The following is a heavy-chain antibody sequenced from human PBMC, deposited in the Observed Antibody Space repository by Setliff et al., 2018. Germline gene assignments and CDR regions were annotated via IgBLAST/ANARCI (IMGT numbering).Heavy chain of an antibody. D-gene: IGHD3-10*01. CDR2: IYPGDSIT. Sequence: GESLKISCKGCGYSFSTCWIGWVRQMPGKGLEWMGIIYPGDSITRYSPSFQGQVTISVDKSINTAYLQWSSLRASDTAIYYCARHPYYYGSGTYLDNNNRWFDPWGQGTLVTVSS. J-gene: IGHJ5*02. CDR3: ARHPYYYGSGTYLDNNNRWFDP. V-gene: IGHV5-51*01. CDR1: GYSFSTCW.